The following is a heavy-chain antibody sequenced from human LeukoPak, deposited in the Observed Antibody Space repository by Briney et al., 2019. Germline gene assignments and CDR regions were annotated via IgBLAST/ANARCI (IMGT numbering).Heavy chain of an antibody. CDR2: INTDGSST. V-gene: IGHV3-74*01. J-gene: IGHJ4*02. CDR1: GFTFSSYW. D-gene: IGHD2-21*01. CDR3: AREFRYSKGDPFDY. Sequence: GGSLRLSCAASGFTFSSYWVHWVRQAPGKGLVWVSRINTDGSSTSYADSVKGRFTISRDNAKNTLYLQMNSLRAEDTAVYYCAREFRYSKGDPFDYWGQGTLVTVSS.